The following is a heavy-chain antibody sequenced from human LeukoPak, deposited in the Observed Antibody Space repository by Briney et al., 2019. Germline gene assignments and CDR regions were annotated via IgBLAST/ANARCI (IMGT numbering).Heavy chain of an antibody. J-gene: IGHJ3*02. D-gene: IGHD5-18*01. CDR2: INPDSGGT. V-gene: IGHV1-2*02. Sequence: ASVKVSCKASGYSFTCYYIHWVRQAPGQGFEWMGWINPDSGGTSYGQKFQGRVTMTRDTSITTAYMELSRLRSDDTAVYYCARAGGGYSHGWGAFDIWGQGTMVTVSS. CDR1: GYSFTCYY. CDR3: ARAGGGYSHGWGAFDI.